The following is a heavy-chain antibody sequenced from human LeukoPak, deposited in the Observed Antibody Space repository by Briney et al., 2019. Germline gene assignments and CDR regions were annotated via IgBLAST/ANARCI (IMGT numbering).Heavy chain of an antibody. CDR3: ATGMNAILTGYYSSGAFDI. CDR2: FDPEDGET. Sequence: ALVKVSCKVSGYTLTELSMHWVRQAPGKGLEWMGGFDPEDGETIYAQKFKGRVTMTEDTSTDTAYMELSSLRSEDTAVYYCATGMNAILTGYYSSGAFDIWGQGTMVTVSS. CDR1: GYTLTELS. V-gene: IGHV1-24*01. J-gene: IGHJ3*02. D-gene: IGHD3-9*01.